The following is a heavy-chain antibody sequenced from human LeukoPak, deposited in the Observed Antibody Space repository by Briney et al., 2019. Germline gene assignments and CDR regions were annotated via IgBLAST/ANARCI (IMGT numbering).Heavy chain of an antibody. CDR3: ARDGYYDSSGVDY. CDR1: GYTFTGYD. CDR2: INPNSGGT. D-gene: IGHD3-22*01. J-gene: IGHJ4*02. Sequence: ASVKVPCKASGYTFTGYDMHWVRQAPGQGLEWMGWINPNSGGTNYAQKFQGRLTMTRDTSISTAYMELSRLRSDDTAVYYCARDGYYDSSGVDYWGQGTLVTVSS. V-gene: IGHV1-2*02.